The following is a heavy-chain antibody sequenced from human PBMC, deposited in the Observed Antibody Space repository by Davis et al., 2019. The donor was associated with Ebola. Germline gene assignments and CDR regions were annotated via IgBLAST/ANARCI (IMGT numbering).Heavy chain of an antibody. CDR3: ARDLDVLVPAAMSQYYGMDV. J-gene: IGHJ6*04. Sequence: PGGSLRLSCAASGFTFSSYAMSWVRQAPGKGLEWVSAISGSGGSTYYADSVKGRFTISRDNSKNTLHLQMNSLRGEDTAVYYCARDLDVLVPAAMSQYYGMDVWGKGTTVTVSS. D-gene: IGHD2-2*01. CDR1: GFTFSSYA. CDR2: ISGSGGST. V-gene: IGHV3-23*01.